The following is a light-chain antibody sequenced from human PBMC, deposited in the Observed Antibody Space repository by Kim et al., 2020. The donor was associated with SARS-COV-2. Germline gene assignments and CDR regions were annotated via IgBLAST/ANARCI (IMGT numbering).Light chain of an antibody. J-gene: IGKJ4*01. Sequence: DIQMSQSPSSLSASVGDRVSISCQASHDINKYLSWWQQKPGKAPKLLIYDASNLETGVPSRFSGSGSGTDFTFTISSLHPEDIATYYCQQYENLPLTFGGGTKVDIK. CDR3: QQYENLPLT. CDR1: HDINKY. CDR2: DAS. V-gene: IGKV1-33*01.